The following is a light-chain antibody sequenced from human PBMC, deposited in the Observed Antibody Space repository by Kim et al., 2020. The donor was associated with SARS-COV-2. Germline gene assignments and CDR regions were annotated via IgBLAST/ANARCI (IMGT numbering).Light chain of an antibody. J-gene: IGLJ3*02. Sequence: NFMLTQPHSVSEPPGKTVTISCTRSSGRIVTSYVQWYQQRPGSAPTTVIYEDDQRPSGVPDRFSGSIDGSSNSASLTISGLRTEDEADYYCQSYDTDNWMFGGGTQLTVL. CDR1: SGRIVTSY. CDR3: QSYDTDNWM. V-gene: IGLV6-57*04. CDR2: EDD.